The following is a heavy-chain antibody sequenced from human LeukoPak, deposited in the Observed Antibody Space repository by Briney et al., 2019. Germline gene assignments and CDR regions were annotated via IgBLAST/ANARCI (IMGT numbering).Heavy chain of an antibody. J-gene: IGHJ4*02. V-gene: IGHV3-23*01. Sequence: GGSLRLSCAASGFTFSSYAMSWVRQAPGKGLEWVSAISGSGGSTYYADSVKGRFTISRDNSKNTLYLQMNSLRAEDTAVYYCAKDNEITYYDILTGLWYFDYWGQGALVTVSS. CDR2: ISGSGGST. D-gene: IGHD3-9*01. CDR1: GFTFSSYA. CDR3: AKDNEITYYDILTGLWYFDY.